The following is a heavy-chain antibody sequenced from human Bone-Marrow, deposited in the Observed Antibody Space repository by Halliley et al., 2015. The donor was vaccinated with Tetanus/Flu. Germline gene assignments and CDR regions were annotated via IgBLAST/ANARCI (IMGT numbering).Heavy chain of an antibody. CDR3: VAGDH. CDR2: IIPILGTA. V-gene: IGHV1-69*08. J-gene: IGHJ4*02. Sequence: APGQGLEGMGRIIPILGTAVYAKNFQGRITITADRSTGTAYMEVNSLRSEDTAVFYCVAGDHWGQGTLVTVSS.